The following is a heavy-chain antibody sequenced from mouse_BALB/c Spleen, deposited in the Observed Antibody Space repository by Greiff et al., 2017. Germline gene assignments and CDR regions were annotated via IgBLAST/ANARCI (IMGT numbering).Heavy chain of an antibody. D-gene: IGHD2-14*01. CDR3: AGRLRYDGDAMDY. Sequence: VQLQQSGPELVKPGASVKMSCKASGYTFTSYVMHWVKQKPGQGLEWIGYINPYNDGTKYNEKFKGKATLTSDKSSSTAYMELSSLTSEDSAVYYCAGRLRYDGDAMDYRGQGTSVTVSS. V-gene: IGHV1-14*01. J-gene: IGHJ4*01. CDR1: GYTFTSYV. CDR2: INPYNDGT.